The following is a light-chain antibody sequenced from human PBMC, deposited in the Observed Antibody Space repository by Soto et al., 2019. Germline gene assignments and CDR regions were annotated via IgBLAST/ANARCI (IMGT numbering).Light chain of an antibody. CDR3: LQDHDDSWT. V-gene: IGKV1-6*01. CDR2: AAS. J-gene: IGKJ1*01. CDR1: QGIRND. Sequence: IQMTQSPSSLSASVGDRVTITCRASQGIRNDLGWFQQKPGKAPTLLIYAASNLQSGVPSRFRGSRSGTEFTLTVSSLQPEDFATYYCLQDHDDSWTFGQGTKVDIK.